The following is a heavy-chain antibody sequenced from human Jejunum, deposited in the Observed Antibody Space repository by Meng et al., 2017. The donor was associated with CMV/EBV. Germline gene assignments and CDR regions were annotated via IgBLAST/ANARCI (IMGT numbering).Heavy chain of an antibody. J-gene: IGHJ4*02. D-gene: IGHD3-22*01. V-gene: IGHV3-30-3*01. Sequence: QGQLVESGGGVVQPGKSRRLSCAASGFTFINYAMHWVRQAPGKGLEWVAVISYDGSNRYYADSVKGRFTISRDNSKNTLYLQMNSLRAEDTAVYYCARNWYYYDTRPQLGYWGQGTLVTVSS. CDR3: ARNWYYYDTRPQLGY. CDR2: ISYDGSNR. CDR1: GFTFINYA.